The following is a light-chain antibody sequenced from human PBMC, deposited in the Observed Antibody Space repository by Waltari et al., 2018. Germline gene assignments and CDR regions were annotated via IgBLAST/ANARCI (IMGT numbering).Light chain of an antibody. CDR2: EID. V-gene: IGLV2-8*01. CDR3: SSWTDSSRTGKLS. CDR1: TTDPRHFKY. J-gene: IGLJ2*01. Sequence: QSALTQPPSASGSAGQSVTISCTGTTTDPRHFKYVSWYQQHPGKAPKLILYEIDRRPSGVPDRFSGSKSGDAASLTVSGLQAEDEAIYFCSSWTDSSRTGKLSFGGGTELTVL.